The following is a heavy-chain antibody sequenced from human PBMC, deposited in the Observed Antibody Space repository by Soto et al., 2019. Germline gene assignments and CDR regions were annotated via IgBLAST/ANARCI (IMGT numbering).Heavy chain of an antibody. D-gene: IGHD2-2*01. Sequence: PSETLSLTCTVSGGAFSSGAFAWTWIRQPPKKGLEWIGYIYHSGTTSYNPSLRSRVTISVDRSRNQFSLNLTSVTAADTAMYYCARGLRRPAASIPVVFDPWGQGTLVTVSS. CDR1: GGAFSSGAFA. J-gene: IGHJ5*02. V-gene: IGHV4-30-2*01. CDR3: ARGLRRPAASIPVVFDP. CDR2: IYHSGTT.